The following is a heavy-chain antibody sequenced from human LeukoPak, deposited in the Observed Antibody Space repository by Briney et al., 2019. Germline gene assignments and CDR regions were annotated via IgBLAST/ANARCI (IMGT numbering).Heavy chain of an antibody. CDR2: INSDGSST. Sequence: GGSLRLSCAASGFTFSSYWMHWARHAPGKGLVWVSRINSDGSSTSYADSVKGRFTISRDNAKNTLYLQMNSLRAEDTAVYYCARAKWELLGNDAFDIWGQGTMVTVSS. J-gene: IGHJ3*02. CDR1: GFTFSSYW. V-gene: IGHV3-74*01. D-gene: IGHD1-26*01. CDR3: ARAKWELLGNDAFDI.